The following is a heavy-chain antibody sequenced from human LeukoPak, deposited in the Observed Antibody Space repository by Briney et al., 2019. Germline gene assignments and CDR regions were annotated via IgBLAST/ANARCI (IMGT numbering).Heavy chain of an antibody. CDR3: ARVRYYDSSGYYLDAFDI. Sequence: ASVKVSCKASGYTFTSYGISWVRQAPGQGLEWMGWISAYNGNTNYAQKIQGRVTMTTDTSTSTAYMELRSLRSDDTAVYYCARVRYYDSSGYYLDAFDIWGQGTMVTVSS. J-gene: IGHJ3*02. D-gene: IGHD3-22*01. V-gene: IGHV1-18*01. CDR2: ISAYNGNT. CDR1: GYTFTSYG.